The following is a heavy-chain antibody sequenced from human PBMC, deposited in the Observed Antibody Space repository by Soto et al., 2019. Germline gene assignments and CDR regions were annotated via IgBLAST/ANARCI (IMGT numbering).Heavy chain of an antibody. CDR3: ARDSPPVDC. CDR2: IIPIFGTA. CDR1: GGTFSSYA. J-gene: IGHJ4*02. V-gene: IGHV1-69*13. Sequence: SVKVSCKASGGTFSSYAISWVRQAPGQGLEWMGGIIPIFGTANYAQKFQGRVTITADASTSTAYMELRSLRSDDTAVYYCARDSPPVDCWGQGTLVTVSS.